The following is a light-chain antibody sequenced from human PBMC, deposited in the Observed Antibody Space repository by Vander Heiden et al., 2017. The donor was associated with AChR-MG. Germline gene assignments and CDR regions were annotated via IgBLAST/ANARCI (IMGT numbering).Light chain of an antibody. CDR2: QDI. V-gene: IGLV3-1*01. Sequence: SYEVTQPPSVSVSPGQTASITCSGDQLGNKNVCWYQQKPGQSPVLVIYQDIKRPSGIPERFSGSNSGNTATLTISGTQAMDEADYYCQAWDTSTRVFGGGTKLTVL. J-gene: IGLJ2*01. CDR1: QLGNKN. CDR3: QAWDTSTRV.